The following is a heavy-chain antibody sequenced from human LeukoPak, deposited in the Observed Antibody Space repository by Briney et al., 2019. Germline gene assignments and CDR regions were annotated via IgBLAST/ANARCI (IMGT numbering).Heavy chain of an antibody. J-gene: IGHJ4*02. CDR2: IGTGGRSI. CDR1: GFTFSNYE. Sequence: PGGSLRLSCATSGFTFSNYEVNWVRQAPGKGLEWLSYIGTGGRSIYYADSVKGRFTISRDDVKNSLDLQMDTLRAEDTAVYYCARDEAGATGSLDYWGQGAQVTVSS. CDR3: ARDEAGATGSLDY. D-gene: IGHD1-26*01. V-gene: IGHV3-48*03.